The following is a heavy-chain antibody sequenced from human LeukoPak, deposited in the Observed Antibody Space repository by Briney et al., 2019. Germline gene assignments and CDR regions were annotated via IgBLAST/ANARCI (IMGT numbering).Heavy chain of an antibody. CDR1: GFTFSNYW. CDR2: INTDGSRI. D-gene: IGHD6-13*01. CDR3: AKDDGQQLRHNAFDI. J-gene: IGHJ3*02. V-gene: IGHV3-74*01. Sequence: PGGSLRLSCAASGFTFSNYWMHWVRQAPGKGLVWVSRINTDGSRITYADSVKGRFTISRDNAMNTVYLQMNSLRAEDTAVYYCAKDDGQQLRHNAFDIWGQGTMVTVSS.